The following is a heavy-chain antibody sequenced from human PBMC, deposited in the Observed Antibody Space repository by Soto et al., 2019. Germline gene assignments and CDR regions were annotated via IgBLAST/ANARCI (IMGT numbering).Heavy chain of an antibody. CDR2: IYSGGNT. CDR1: GFTFSSYA. J-gene: IGHJ4*02. V-gene: IGHV3-66*01. Sequence: GGSLRLSCAASGFTFSSYAMSWVRQAPGKGLEGVSIIYSGGNTYYADSVKGRFTISRDNSKNTLYLQMNSLRAEDTAVYYCGRAQLLSSGWYAFDYWGQGTLVTV. D-gene: IGHD6-19*01. CDR3: GRAQLLSSGWYAFDY.